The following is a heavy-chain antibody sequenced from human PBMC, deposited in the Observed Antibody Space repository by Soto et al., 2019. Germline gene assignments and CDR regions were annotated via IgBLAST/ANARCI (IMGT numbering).Heavy chain of an antibody. CDR1: GGSISSGGYS. CDR2: IYHSGST. V-gene: IGHV4-30-2*01. CDR3: ARGWGYHPPVISFDY. Sequence: SETLSLTCAVSGGSISSGGYSWSCIRQPPGKGLEWIGYIYHSGSTYYNPSLKSRVTISVDRSKNQFSLKLSSVTAADTAVYYCARGWGYHPPVISFDYWGQGTLFTVSS. D-gene: IGHD3-16*01. J-gene: IGHJ4*02.